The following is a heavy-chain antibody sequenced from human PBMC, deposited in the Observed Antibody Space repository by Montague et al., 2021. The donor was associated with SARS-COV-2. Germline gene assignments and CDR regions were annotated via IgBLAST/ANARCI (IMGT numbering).Heavy chain of an antibody. CDR1: GGSISSGSYY. Sequence: TLSLTCTVSGGSISSGSYYWSWIRQPAGKGLEWIGRIYTSGSTNYNPSLKSRVTISVDTSKNQFSLKLSSVTAADTAVYYCARSSGGYCSSTSCYAYYYYIDVWGKGTTVTVSS. CDR3: ARSSGGYCSSTSCYAYYYYIDV. V-gene: IGHV4-61*02. J-gene: IGHJ6*03. D-gene: IGHD2-2*01. CDR2: IYTSGST.